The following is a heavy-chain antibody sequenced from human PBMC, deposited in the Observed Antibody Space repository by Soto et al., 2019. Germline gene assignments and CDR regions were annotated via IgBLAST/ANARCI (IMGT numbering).Heavy chain of an antibody. V-gene: IGHV1-69*12. CDR3: AREGGYSGFDRRQYYFAY. CDR2: IIPIFGTA. Sequence: QVQLVQSGAEVKKPGSSVKVSCKAAGGTFSSYAISWVRQAPGQGLEWMGGIIPIFGTAHYAQKFQGRVTITADASTSTAYMERSSLRSEDTSVYYCAREGGYSGFDRRQYYFAYWGQGTLVTVSS. J-gene: IGHJ4*02. CDR1: GGTFSSYA. D-gene: IGHD5-12*01.